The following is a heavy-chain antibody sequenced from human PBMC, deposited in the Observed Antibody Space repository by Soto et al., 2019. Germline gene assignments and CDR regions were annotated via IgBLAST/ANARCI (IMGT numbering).Heavy chain of an antibody. CDR3: AKDSTVTTSLYFYYYGFDV. CDR2: VSGRGGST. V-gene: IGHV3-23*01. CDR1: GFTFNHYA. Sequence: VQLLESGGVLVQPGGSLRLACTASGFTFNHYAMRWVLQAPGQGLEWVSAVSGRGGSTKYADSVKGRFIISRDNSNSTLYLQMDSIRGEVTAVYYCAKDSTVTTSLYFYYYGFDVWGQGTTVTVSS. D-gene: IGHD4-17*01. J-gene: IGHJ6*02.